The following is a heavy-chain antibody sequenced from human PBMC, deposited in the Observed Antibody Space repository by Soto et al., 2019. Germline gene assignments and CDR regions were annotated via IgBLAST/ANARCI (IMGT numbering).Heavy chain of an antibody. Sequence: EVQLVESGGGLVQPGGSLRLSCAASGFTFSSYWMHWVRQAPGKGPVWVSRINSDGSSTSYADSVKGRFTISRDNAKNTRYLQTNSLRAEDTAVYYCARGGSLNWYFDLWGRGTLVTVSS. J-gene: IGHJ2*01. D-gene: IGHD1-26*01. CDR3: ARGGSLNWYFDL. CDR1: GFTFSSYW. V-gene: IGHV3-74*01. CDR2: INSDGSST.